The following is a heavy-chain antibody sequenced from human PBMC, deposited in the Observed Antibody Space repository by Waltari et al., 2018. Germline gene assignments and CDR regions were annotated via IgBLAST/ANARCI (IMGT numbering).Heavy chain of an antibody. Sequence: QVQLVQSGAEVKKPGASVKVSCKASGYTFTGYYIHWVRQAPGQGLEWMGWFNPKSGGTKYAQKFQGRVTMTRDTSISTAHMELSRLRFDDTAMYYCVRSLAAVGNSRGYWGQGTLVTVSS. J-gene: IGHJ4*02. CDR1: GYTFTGYY. V-gene: IGHV1-2*02. D-gene: IGHD6-13*01. CDR3: VRSLAAVGNSRGY. CDR2: FNPKSGGT.